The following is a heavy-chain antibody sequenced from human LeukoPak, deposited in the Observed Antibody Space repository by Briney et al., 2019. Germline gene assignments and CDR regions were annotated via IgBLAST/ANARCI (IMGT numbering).Heavy chain of an antibody. CDR2: LYYSGGT. J-gene: IGHJ4*02. V-gene: IGHV4-39*01. CDR3: ARHFQWGLLN. Sequence: PSETLSLTCTVSSGSFSSSSYSWAWIRQPPGKGLEWIGSLYYSGGTYYNPSLLSRVTISVDTSKYQFSLKLNSVTAADTAVYYCARHFQWGLLNWGQGTLVTVSS. D-gene: IGHD1-26*01. CDR1: SGSFSSSSYS.